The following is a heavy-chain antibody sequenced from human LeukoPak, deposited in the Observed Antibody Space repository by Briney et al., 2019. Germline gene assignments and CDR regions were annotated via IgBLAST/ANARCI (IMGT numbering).Heavy chain of an antibody. V-gene: IGHV4-34*01. D-gene: IGHD4-17*01. CDR2: INHSGST. J-gene: IGHJ4*02. Sequence: PSETLSLTCTVSGGSISSYYWSWIRQPPGKGLEWIGEINHSGSTNYNPSLKSRVTISVDTSKNQFSLKLSSVTAADTAVYYCARDGDYVGYFDYWGQGTLVTVSS. CDR3: ARDGDYVGYFDY. CDR1: GGSISSYY.